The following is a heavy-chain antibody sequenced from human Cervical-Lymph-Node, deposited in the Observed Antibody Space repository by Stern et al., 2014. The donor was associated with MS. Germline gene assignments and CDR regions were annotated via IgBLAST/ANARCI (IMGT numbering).Heavy chain of an antibody. V-gene: IGHV4-4*02. D-gene: IGHD2-8*02. J-gene: IGHJ2*01. Sequence: QVQLQESGPGLVKPSGTLSLTCAVSGDSIDNGNWWSWVRQSPGEGLEWIGRIYRGGSTNYNPSLESRVTMSIDTSKNQFSLRLKFVTAADTAVYYCTRVIRPGHWFFDLWGRGTLVTVSS. CDR2: IYRGGST. CDR1: GDSIDNGNW. CDR3: TRVIRPGHWFFDL.